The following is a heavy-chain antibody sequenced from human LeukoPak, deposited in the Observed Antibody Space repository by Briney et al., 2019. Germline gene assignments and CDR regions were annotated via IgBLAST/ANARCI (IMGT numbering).Heavy chain of an antibody. D-gene: IGHD1-26*01. CDR2: ITSSSSYI. CDR3: AKDFGGSYGYYFDY. Sequence: GGSLRLSCAASGFTFSSYNMNWVRQAPGKGLEWVSSITSSSSYIYYADSVKGRFTISRDNAKNSLYLQMNSLRAEDTALYYCAKDFGGSYGYYFDYWGQGTLVTVSS. J-gene: IGHJ4*02. CDR1: GFTFSSYN. V-gene: IGHV3-21*04.